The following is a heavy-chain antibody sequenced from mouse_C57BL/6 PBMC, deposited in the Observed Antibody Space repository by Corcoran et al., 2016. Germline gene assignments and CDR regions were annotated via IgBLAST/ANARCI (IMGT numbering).Heavy chain of an antibody. D-gene: IGHD1-1*01. J-gene: IGHJ2*01. V-gene: IGHV9-3*01. CDR1: GYTFTTYG. CDR2: VNPYSGVP. Sequence: QIQLVQSGPEPKKPGETVKISCKASGYTFTTYGMSWVKQAPGKGLKWMGWVNPYSGVPTYADDFKGRFAFSLETSASTAYLQINNLKNEDTAKYCGERYRYYGSSFDYWGQGTTLTVSS. CDR3: ERYRYYGSSFDY.